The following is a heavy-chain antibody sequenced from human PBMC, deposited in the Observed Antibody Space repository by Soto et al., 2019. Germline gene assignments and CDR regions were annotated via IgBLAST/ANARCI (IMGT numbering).Heavy chain of an antibody. Sequence: GGSLRLSCAASGFTVSSNHMSWVRQAPGKGLKWVSLIYSGGSTYYADSVKGRFTFSRDDSQNTLYLQMNSLRAEDTAVYYCAGPGEQHRYWGQGTLVTVSS. CDR3: AGPGEQHRY. J-gene: IGHJ4*02. CDR1: GFTVSSNH. D-gene: IGHD3-16*01. CDR2: IYSGGST. V-gene: IGHV3-66*01.